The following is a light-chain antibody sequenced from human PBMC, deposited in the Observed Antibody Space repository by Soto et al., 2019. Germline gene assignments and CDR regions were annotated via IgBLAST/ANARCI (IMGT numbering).Light chain of an antibody. CDR3: QQYNSYWT. CDR2: KAS. V-gene: IGKV1-5*03. J-gene: IGKJ1*01. Sequence: IQMTQSPSTLSASVGDRVTITCRASQSISSWLAWFQQKPGKAPNLLIYKASTLATGVPSRFSGSGSGTEFTLTISSLQPDDFATYYCQQYNSYWTFGQGTKVEIK. CDR1: QSISSW.